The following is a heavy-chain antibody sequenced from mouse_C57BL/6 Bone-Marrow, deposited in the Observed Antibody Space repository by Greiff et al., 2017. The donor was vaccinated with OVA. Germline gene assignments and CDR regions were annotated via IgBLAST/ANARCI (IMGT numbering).Heavy chain of an antibody. CDR2: IHPADSDT. Sequence: QVQLQQPGAELVKPGASVKVSCKASGYTFTSYWMHWVKQRPGKGLEWIGRIHPADSDTNYNQKFKGKATLTVDKSTNTAIKQLSSVTSEDSAVYNGGIGEYGGQDWFDYWGQGTTVTVSS. CDR3: GIGEYGGQDWFDY. J-gene: IGHJ2*01. CDR1: GYTFTSYW. V-gene: IGHV1-74*01. D-gene: IGHD1-2*01.